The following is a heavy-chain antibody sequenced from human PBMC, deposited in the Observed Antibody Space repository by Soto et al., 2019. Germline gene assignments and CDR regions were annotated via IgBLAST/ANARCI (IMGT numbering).Heavy chain of an antibody. CDR3: ARHSRYSSSWNYYYGMDV. D-gene: IGHD6-13*01. V-gene: IGHV4-39*01. Sequence: PSETLSPTCTVSGGSISSYYWGWIRQPPGKGLEWIGSIYYSGSTYYNPSLKSRVTISVDTSKNQFSLKLSSVTAADTAVYYCARHSRYSSSWNYYYGMDVWGQGTTVTVSS. J-gene: IGHJ6*02. CDR2: IYYSGST. CDR1: GGSISSYY.